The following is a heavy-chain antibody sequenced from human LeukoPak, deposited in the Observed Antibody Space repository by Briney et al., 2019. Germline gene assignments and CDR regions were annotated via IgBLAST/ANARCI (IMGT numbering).Heavy chain of an antibody. J-gene: IGHJ4*02. CDR1: GYTFTDYY. CDR3: ARDNYGSGSYYKY. D-gene: IGHD3-10*01. CDR2: INPNNGGA. V-gene: IGHV1-2*02. Sequence: GASVKVSCKASGYTFTDYYMHWVRQAPGQGLERVGWINPNNGGANYAQKFQGRVIMTSDTSISTAFMEVRWLRSDDTAIYYCARDNYGSGSYYKYWGQGTLVTVSS.